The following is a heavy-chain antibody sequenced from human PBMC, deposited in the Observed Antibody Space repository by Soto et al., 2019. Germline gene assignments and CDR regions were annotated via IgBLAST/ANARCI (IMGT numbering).Heavy chain of an antibody. CDR2: IYYSGST. CDR1: GGSVSSGSYY. D-gene: IGHD2-15*01. CDR3: ARGSGYCSGGSCFFFDY. Sequence: QVQLQESGPGLVKPSETLSLTCTVSGGSVSSGSYYWSWIRQPPGKGLEWIGYIYYSGSTNYSPSLKSRVTISVDTSKNQFSLKLSSVTAADTAVYYCARGSGYCSGGSCFFFDYWGQGTLVTVSS. V-gene: IGHV4-61*01. J-gene: IGHJ4*02.